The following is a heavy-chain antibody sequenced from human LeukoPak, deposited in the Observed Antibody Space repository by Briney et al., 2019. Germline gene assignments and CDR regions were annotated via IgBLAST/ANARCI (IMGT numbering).Heavy chain of an antibody. J-gene: IGHJ4*02. CDR2: INPNSGVT. Sequence: ASVKVSCKASGYLFIGYYMHWVRQAPGQGLEWMGWINPNSGVTHYPQKFQGRVTMTRDTSIRTAYMEVSSLRSDDTAVYYCARGQQWLEAFDYWGLGTLVTVSS. V-gene: IGHV1-2*02. D-gene: IGHD6-19*01. CDR3: ARGQQWLEAFDY. CDR1: GYLFIGYY.